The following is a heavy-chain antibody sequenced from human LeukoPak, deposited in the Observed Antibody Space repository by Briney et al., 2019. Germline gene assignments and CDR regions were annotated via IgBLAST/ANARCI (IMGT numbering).Heavy chain of an antibody. Sequence: ASVKVSCTASGFTSTNFAVQWVRQARGQRLEWIGWIIVGSGATKCAQDFQERVTITRDLSTSTLYMELRSLTSEDTAVYYCAADLSNPRMGASYLDSWGQGTLVTVSS. CDR3: AADLSNPRMGASYLDS. J-gene: IGHJ4*02. D-gene: IGHD3-16*01. CDR1: GFTSTNFA. V-gene: IGHV1-58*01. CDR2: IIVGSGAT.